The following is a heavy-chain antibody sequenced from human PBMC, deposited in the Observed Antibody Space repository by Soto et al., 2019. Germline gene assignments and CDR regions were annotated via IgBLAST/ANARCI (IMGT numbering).Heavy chain of an antibody. D-gene: IGHD2-21*02. CDR3: ARAGSSLTEYYYYYYGMDV. Sequence: ASVKVSCKASGGTFSRYAISWVRQAPGQGLEWMGGIIPIFGTANYAQKFQGRVTITADGSTSTAYMELSSLRSEDTAVYYCARAGSSLTEYYYYYYGMDVWGQGTTVTVSS. J-gene: IGHJ6*02. CDR1: GGTFSRYA. CDR2: IIPIFGTA. V-gene: IGHV1-69*13.